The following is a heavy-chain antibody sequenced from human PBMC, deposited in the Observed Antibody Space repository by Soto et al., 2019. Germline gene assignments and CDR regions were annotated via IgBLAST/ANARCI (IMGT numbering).Heavy chain of an antibody. V-gene: IGHV3-30*18. J-gene: IGHJ4*02. CDR3: AKDQRIVVVVAALDY. CDR2: ISYDGSNK. Sequence: QVQLVESGGGVVQPGRSLRLSCAASGFTFSSYGMHWVRQAPGKGLEWVAVISYDGSNKYYADSVKGRFTISRDNSKNTLYLQMNSLRAEYTAVYYCAKDQRIVVVVAALDYWGQGTLVTVSS. D-gene: IGHD2-15*01. CDR1: GFTFSSYG.